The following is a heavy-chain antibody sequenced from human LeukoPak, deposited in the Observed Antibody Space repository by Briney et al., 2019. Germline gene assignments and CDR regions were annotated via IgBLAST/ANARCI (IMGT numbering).Heavy chain of an antibody. V-gene: IGHV4-59*01. CDR3: ATVDSYGSRLDY. J-gene: IGHJ4*02. CDR2: IHYSGSA. CDR1: GGSISSYY. D-gene: IGHD5-18*01. Sequence: SETLSLTCIVSGGSISSYYWSWIRQFPGKGLEWIRYIHYSGSANYNPSLKSRVSISVDTSKKQFSLKLNSVTAADTAVYYCATVDSYGSRLDYWGQGTLVTVSS.